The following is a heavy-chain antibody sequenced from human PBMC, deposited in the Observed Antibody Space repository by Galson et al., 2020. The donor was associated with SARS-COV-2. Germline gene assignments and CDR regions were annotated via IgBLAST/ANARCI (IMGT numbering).Heavy chain of an antibody. CDR3: ARAPDYYYYDMVV. J-gene: IGHJ6*03. Sequence: GESLKISCAASGFTISSYSMNWVRQAPAKGLEWVSYISSSSRTIYYADPVKGRFTISRDNAKNSLYLQMNSLRAEDTAVYYCARAPDYYYYDMVVWGKGTTVTISS. V-gene: IGHV3-48*01. CDR2: ISSSSRTI. CDR1: GFTISSYS.